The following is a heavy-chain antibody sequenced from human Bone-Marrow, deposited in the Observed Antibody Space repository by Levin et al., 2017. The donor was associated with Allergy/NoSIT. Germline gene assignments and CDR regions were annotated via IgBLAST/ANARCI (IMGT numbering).Heavy chain of an antibody. CDR1: GFTVSNNY. CDR3: ARDGPAKPWA. J-gene: IGHJ3*01. Sequence: LSLTCAVSGFTVSNNYMNWVRQAPGRGLEWVSLIYSTGVTHYADSVKGRFTISRDGSKNTLYLQMDSLRVEDTAVYYCARDGPAKPWAWGQGTMVTVSS. CDR2: IYSTGVT. D-gene: IGHD2-2*01. V-gene: IGHV3-53*01.